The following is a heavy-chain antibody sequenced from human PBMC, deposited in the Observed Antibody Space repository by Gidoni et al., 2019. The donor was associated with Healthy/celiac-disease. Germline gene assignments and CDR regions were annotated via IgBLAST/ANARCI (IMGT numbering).Heavy chain of an antibody. J-gene: IGHJ3*02. D-gene: IGHD4-17*01. CDR2: IYYSGST. V-gene: IGHV4-39*01. Sequence: QLHLQESGPGLVKPSATLSLTCTVSCGSSSSSSYYWGWIRQPPGKGLEWIGSIYYSGSTYSNPSLKSRGTRAVDTSKNQFSLKLSYVTAADTAVYYCARQEVTRAFDIWGQGTMVTVSS. CDR1: CGSSSSSSYY. CDR3: ARQEVTRAFDI.